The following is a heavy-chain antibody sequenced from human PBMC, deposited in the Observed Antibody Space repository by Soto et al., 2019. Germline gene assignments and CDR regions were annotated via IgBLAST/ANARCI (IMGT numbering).Heavy chain of an antibody. J-gene: IGHJ4*02. Sequence: QVQLQESGPGLVKPSETLSLTCTVSGGSISSYYWSWIRQPPGKGLEWIGYIYYSGSTNYNPSLKGRVTLSVDTSQNQFSLKLGSGTAADPAVYYCARDLMGEQGPPPLYYWGQGTLVTVSS. D-gene: IGHD2-8*01. CDR3: ARDLMGEQGPPPLYY. V-gene: IGHV4-59*01. CDR2: IYYSGST. CDR1: GGSISSYY.